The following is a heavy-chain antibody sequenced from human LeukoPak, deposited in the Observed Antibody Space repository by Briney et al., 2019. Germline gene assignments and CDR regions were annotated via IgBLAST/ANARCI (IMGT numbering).Heavy chain of an antibody. J-gene: IGHJ5*02. CDR1: GGSFSGYY. V-gene: IGHV4-34*01. D-gene: IGHD4-17*01. CDR3: ARGLASHPGRGSIVMTTVTTRNNWFDP. CDR2: INHSGST. Sequence: SETLSLTCAVYGGSFSGYYWSWIRQPPGKGLEWIGEINHSGSTNYNPSLKSRVTISVDTSKNQFSLKLSSVTAADTAVYYCARGLASHPGRGSIVMTTVTTRNNWFDPWGQGTLVTVSS.